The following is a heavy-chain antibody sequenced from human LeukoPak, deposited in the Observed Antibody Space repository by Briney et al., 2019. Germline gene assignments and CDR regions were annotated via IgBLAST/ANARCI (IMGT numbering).Heavy chain of an antibody. CDR2: LYYSGST. Sequence: ASETLSLTCTVSGGSISTSSHYWGWIRQPPGKGLEWIGSLYYSGSTYYNPSLKSRVTISVDTSKNQFSLKVTSVTAADTAVYYCAREGGPYRPLDYSGQGTLVTVSS. J-gene: IGHJ4*02. V-gene: IGHV4-39*02. CDR1: GGSISTSSHY. CDR3: AREGGPYRPLDY.